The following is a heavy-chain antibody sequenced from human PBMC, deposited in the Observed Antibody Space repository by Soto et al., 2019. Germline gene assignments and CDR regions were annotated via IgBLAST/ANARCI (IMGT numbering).Heavy chain of an antibody. D-gene: IGHD6-19*01. CDR3: ARDHPTSGWSHYFDY. CDR2: IIPILGIA. V-gene: IGHV1-69*04. Sequence: GASVKVSCKASGGTFSSYTISWVRQAPGQGLEWMGRIIPILGIANYAQKFQGRVTITADKSTSTAYMELSSLRSEDTAVYYCARDHPTSGWSHYFDYWGQGTLVTVSS. CDR1: GGTFSSYT. J-gene: IGHJ4*02.